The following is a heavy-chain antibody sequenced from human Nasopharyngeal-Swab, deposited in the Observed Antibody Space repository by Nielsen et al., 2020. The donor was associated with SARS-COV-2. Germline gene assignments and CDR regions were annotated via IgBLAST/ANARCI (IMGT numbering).Heavy chain of an antibody. J-gene: IGHJ6*02. Sequence: GESLKISCAGSGFTFSRYWMSWVRQAPGKGLEWVANIKQDGSEKYYEDSVKGRFTISRDNAKNSLYLQMNSLRAEDTAVYYCARDKGMRDYVWGSYRSSYYYYGMDVWGQGTTVTVSS. CDR2: IKQDGSEK. CDR3: ARDKGMRDYVWGSYRSSYYYYGMDV. CDR1: GFTFSRYW. D-gene: IGHD3-16*02. V-gene: IGHV3-7*01.